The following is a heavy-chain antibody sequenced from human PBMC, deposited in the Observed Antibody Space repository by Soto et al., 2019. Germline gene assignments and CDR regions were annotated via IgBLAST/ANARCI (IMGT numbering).Heavy chain of an antibody. Sequence: QVKMVESGGGVVQPGRSLRLSCVTSGFIFSTYAMHWVRQAPGKGLEWVAVMSYDGSNKYYSDSVKGRFTISRDNSKSTLYLQMNSLTIEDTAVYFCARDGSDWGQGTLVTVSS. CDR2: MSYDGSNK. V-gene: IGHV3-30-3*01. CDR3: ARDGSD. J-gene: IGHJ1*01. CDR1: GFIFSTYA.